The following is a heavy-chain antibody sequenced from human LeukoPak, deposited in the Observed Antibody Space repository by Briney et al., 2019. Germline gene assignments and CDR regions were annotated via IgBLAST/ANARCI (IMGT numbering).Heavy chain of an antibody. CDR1: GFTFSSYW. J-gene: IGHJ3*02. D-gene: IGHD3-10*01. CDR2: INTDGSST. Sequence: GGSLRLSCAASGFTFSSYWMHWVRHAPGKGLVWVSRINTDGSSTTYADSVKGRFTISRDNAKKTLYLQMNSLRAEDTAVYYCARPSGSYYYDAFDIWGQGTMVTVSS. CDR3: ARPSGSYYYDAFDI. V-gene: IGHV3-74*01.